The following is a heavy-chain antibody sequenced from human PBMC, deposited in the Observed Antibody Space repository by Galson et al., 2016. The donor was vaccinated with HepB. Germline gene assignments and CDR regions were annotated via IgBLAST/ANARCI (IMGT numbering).Heavy chain of an antibody. Sequence: SVKVSCKASEYTFTSYYMHWVRQAPGQGLEWMGLISPTAGSTSYAQKFLGRVTMTRDTSTSTFYLELSSLRSEDTAVYYCARGLEFQWSRAGGVDYWGQGTRVTVSS. CDR3: ARGLEFQWSRAGGVDY. CDR1: EYTFTSYY. J-gene: IGHJ4*02. D-gene: IGHD2-15*01. V-gene: IGHV1-46*01. CDR2: ISPTAGST.